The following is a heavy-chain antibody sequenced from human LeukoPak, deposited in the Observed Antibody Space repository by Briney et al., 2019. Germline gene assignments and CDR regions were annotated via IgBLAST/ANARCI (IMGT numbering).Heavy chain of an antibody. CDR2: FDPEDGET. V-gene: IGHV1-24*01. J-gene: IGHJ4*02. CDR1: GYTLTELS. CDR3: AGSSFYFDISGYSFSFLGY. Sequence: ASVKVSCTVSGYTLTELSMHWVRQAPGKGLEWMGGFDPEDGETIYAQKFQGRVTMTEDTSTDTAYMELSSLRSEDTAVYYCAGSSFYFDISGYSFSFLGYWGQGTLVTVSS. D-gene: IGHD3-22*01.